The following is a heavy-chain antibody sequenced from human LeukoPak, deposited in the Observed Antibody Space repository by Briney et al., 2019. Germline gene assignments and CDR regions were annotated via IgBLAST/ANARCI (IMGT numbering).Heavy chain of an antibody. CDR2: INPNGGST. CDR3: ARDLSLRTMVRGQRDLITHPYFDY. V-gene: IGHV1-46*01. CDR1: GYTFTSNS. Sequence: GASVKVSCKASGYTFTSNSMHWVRQAPGQVLEWMGIINPNGGSTSYAQNFQGRVTMTRDTSTSTVYMELSSLRSEDKAVYYCARDLSLRTMVRGQRDLITHPYFDYWGQGTLVTVSS. D-gene: IGHD3-10*01. J-gene: IGHJ4*02.